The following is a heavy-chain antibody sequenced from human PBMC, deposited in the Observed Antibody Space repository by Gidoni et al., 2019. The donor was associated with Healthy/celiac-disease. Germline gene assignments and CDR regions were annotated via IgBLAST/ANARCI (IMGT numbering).Heavy chain of an antibody. CDR3: ASQRTTYYDFWSGPYYYYMDV. D-gene: IGHD3-3*01. Sequence: QLQLQESGPGLVKPSETLSLTCTVSGGSISLSSYYWGCIRQPPGQGLEWIGSIYYSASTYYNPSLKSRVTISVDTSKNQFSLKLSSVTAADTAVYYCASQRTTYYDFWSGPYYYYMDVWGKGTTVTVSS. CDR2: IYYSAST. CDR1: GGSISLSSYY. J-gene: IGHJ6*03. V-gene: IGHV4-39*01.